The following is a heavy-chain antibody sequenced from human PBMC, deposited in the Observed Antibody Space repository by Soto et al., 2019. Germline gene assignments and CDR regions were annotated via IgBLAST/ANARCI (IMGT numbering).Heavy chain of an antibody. Sequence: QVQLVESGGGVVQPGRSLRLSCAASGFTFKSHGMHWVRQAPGKGLEWVAVIWYDGSNKYYADSVKGRFTISRDNSKNPLYLQMNSLRAEDTAVYYCARDRSYYYFDYWGQGTLVTVSS. J-gene: IGHJ4*02. CDR3: ARDRSYYYFDY. CDR2: IWYDGSNK. D-gene: IGHD3-10*01. V-gene: IGHV3-33*01. CDR1: GFTFKSHG.